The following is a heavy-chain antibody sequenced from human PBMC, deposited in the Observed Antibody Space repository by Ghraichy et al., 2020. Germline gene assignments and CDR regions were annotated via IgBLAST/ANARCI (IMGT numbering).Heavy chain of an antibody. CDR3: AKDSRYSYVQRPYYYYGMDV. V-gene: IGHV3-30*18. CDR2: ISYDGSNK. CDR1: GFTFSSYG. Sequence: GGSLRLSCAASGFTFSSYGMHWVRQAPGKGLEWVAVISYDGSNKYYADSVKGRFTISRDNSKNTLYLQMNSLRAEDTAVYYCAKDSRYSYVQRPYYYYGMDVWGQGTTVTVSS. J-gene: IGHJ6*02. D-gene: IGHD5-18*01.